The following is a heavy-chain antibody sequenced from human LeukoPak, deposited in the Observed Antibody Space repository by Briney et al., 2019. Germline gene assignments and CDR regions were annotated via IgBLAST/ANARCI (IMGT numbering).Heavy chain of an antibody. CDR1: GGSISSYY. V-gene: IGHV4-59*01. Sequence: SETLSLTCTVSGGSISSYYWSWIRQPPGKGLEWIGYIYYSGSTSYNPSLKSRVTISVDTSKNQFSLKLSSVTAADTAVYYCARDQYYYGSGSYLPSAYGMDVWGQGTTVTVSS. CDR2: IYYSGST. CDR3: ARDQYYYGSGSYLPSAYGMDV. J-gene: IGHJ6*02. D-gene: IGHD3-10*01.